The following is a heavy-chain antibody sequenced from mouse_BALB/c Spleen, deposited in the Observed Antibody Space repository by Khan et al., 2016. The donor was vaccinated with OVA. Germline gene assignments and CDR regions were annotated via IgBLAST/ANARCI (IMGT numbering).Heavy chain of an antibody. D-gene: IGHD1-1*01. J-gene: IGHJ2*01. CDR1: GYSIASDYA. CDR2: ISYSGNT. CDR3: AMVYGGDFDY. V-gene: IGHV3-2*02. Sequence: EVELVESGPGLVTPSQSLSLTCPVTGYSIASDYAWNWLRPFPGNKLEWLGIISYSGNTNYNPSLNSLISITRNPSKNHFFLQLKSVTTEDTATYYCAMVYGGDFDYGGQGNTLTVP.